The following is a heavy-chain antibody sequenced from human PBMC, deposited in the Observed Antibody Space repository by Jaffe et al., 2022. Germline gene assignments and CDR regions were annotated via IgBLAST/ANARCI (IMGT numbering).Heavy chain of an antibody. CDR1: GFTFSSYW. Sequence: EVQLVESGGGLVQPGGSLRLSCAASGFTFSSYWMSWVRQAPGKGLEWVANIKQDGSEKYYVDSVKGRFTISRDNAKNSLYLQMNSLRAEDTAVYYCARKVGAARPQGAFDYWGQGTLVTVSS. J-gene: IGHJ4*02. CDR2: IKQDGSEK. V-gene: IGHV3-7*01. CDR3: ARKVGAARPQGAFDY. D-gene: IGHD6-6*01.